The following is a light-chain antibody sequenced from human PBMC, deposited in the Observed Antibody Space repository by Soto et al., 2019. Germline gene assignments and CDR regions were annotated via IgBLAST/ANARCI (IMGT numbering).Light chain of an antibody. CDR3: PQYNRDSGT. V-gene: IGKV1-5*01. J-gene: IGKJ2*01. Sequence: DIQMTQSPSTLSAYVGARVTITCRASQSISSCLAWYQQKPGKAPKILIADASSLESGVPSRFSGSGSGTEFTLSISRLQPDDFATYCCPQYNRDSGTYGQGNKLEL. CDR1: QSISSC. CDR2: DAS.